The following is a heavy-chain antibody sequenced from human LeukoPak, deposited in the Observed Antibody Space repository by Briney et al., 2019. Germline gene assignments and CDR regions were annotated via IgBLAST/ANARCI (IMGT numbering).Heavy chain of an antibody. J-gene: IGHJ4*02. CDR2: IIPIFGTA. CDR1: GGTFSSYA. CDR3: ARGDDYGGNSGLAIDY. V-gene: IGHV1-69*06. Sequence: ASVKVPCKASGGTFSSYAISWVRQAPGQGLEWMGGIIPIFGTANYAQKFQDRVTITADKSSSTAYMELSSLRSEDTAVYYCARGDDYGGNSGLAIDYWGQGTLVTVSS. D-gene: IGHD4-23*01.